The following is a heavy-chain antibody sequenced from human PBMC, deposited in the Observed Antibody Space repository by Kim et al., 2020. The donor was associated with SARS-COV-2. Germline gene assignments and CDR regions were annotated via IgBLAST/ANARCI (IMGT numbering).Heavy chain of an antibody. D-gene: IGHD5-12*01. CDR3: ARSGYGSGMDV. CDR2: NK. Sequence: NKSSAGSVQGRSTTSRNNAKNTLNLQMNSLRAEDTAVYYCARSGYGSGMDVWGQGTTVTVSS. V-gene: IGHV3-30*01. J-gene: IGHJ6*02.